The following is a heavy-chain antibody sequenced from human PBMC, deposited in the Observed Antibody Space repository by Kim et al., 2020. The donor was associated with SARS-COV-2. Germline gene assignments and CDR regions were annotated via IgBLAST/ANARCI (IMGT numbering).Heavy chain of an antibody. CDR3: VKGAWLDY. D-gene: IGHD5-12*01. J-gene: IGHJ4*02. V-gene: IGHV3-23*01. CDR2: IKGRDDST. CDR1: GFSFGTFD. Sequence: GGSLRLSCVASGFSFGTFDMSWVRQAPGKGLQWVSVIKGRDDSTYYAESVKGRFTVSRDSARNTLYLQMNSLRSDDTAIYYCVKGAWLDYWGPGTLVTVSS.